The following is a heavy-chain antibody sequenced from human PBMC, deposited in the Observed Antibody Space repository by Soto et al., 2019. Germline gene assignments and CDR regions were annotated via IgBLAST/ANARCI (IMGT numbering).Heavy chain of an antibody. J-gene: IGHJ6*02. CDR1: GYSFTSYW. V-gene: IGHV5-51*01. CDR3: ARRASSSWYVLRNYYGMDV. Sequence: GESLKISCKGSGYSFTSYWIGWVRQMPGKGLEWMGIIYPGDSDTRYSPSFQGQVTISADKSISTAYLQWSSLKASDTAMYYCARRASSSWYVLRNYYGMDVWGQGTTVTVSS. CDR2: IYPGDSDT. D-gene: IGHD6-13*01.